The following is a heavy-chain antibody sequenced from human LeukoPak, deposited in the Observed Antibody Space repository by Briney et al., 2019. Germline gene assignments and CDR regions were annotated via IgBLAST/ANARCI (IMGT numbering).Heavy chain of an antibody. D-gene: IGHD3-10*01. Sequence: PGGSLRLSCAASGFTFSDYYMSWIRQAPGKGLEWVSYISSSGSTIYYADSVKGRFTISRDNAKNSLCLQMNSLRAEDTAVYYCAHGSGSYYQSFDYWGQGTLVTVSS. CDR3: AHGSGSYYQSFDY. CDR1: GFTFSDYY. V-gene: IGHV3-11*04. CDR2: ISSSGSTI. J-gene: IGHJ4*02.